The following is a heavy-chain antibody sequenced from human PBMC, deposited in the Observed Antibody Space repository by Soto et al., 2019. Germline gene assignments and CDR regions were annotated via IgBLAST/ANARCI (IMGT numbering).Heavy chain of an antibody. Sequence: QVQLVESGGGVVQPGRSLRLSCAASGFTFSSYGMHWVRQAPGKGLEWVAIVSPDGSNKYYTNSMKGRFSISRDNSKNTLYLQMNSLTPEDTAIYYCVKGGEWNYRLDYWGQGTLVTVSS. V-gene: IGHV3-30*18. CDR2: VSPDGSNK. CDR3: VKGGEWNYRLDY. D-gene: IGHD1-7*01. CDR1: GFTFSSYG. J-gene: IGHJ4*02.